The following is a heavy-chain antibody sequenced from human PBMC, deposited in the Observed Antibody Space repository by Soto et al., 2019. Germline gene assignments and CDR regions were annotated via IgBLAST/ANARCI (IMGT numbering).Heavy chain of an antibody. V-gene: IGHV1-58*01. D-gene: IGHD2-21*02. J-gene: IGHJ4*02. CDR1: GFTFTSSA. CDR3: ASGDDLTKTFDY. CDR2: IGAGSGNT. Sequence: SVKVSCKASGFTFTSSAVQWVRQARGQRLEWIGWIGAGSGNTNYAQKFQGRVTMTTDMSTSTAYMELRSLRSDDTAVYYCASGDDLTKTFDYWGQGTLVTVSS.